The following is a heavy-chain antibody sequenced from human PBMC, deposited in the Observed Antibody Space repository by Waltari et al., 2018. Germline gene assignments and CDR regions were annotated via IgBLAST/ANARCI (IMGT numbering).Heavy chain of an antibody. CDR1: GYTFNRFA. CDR2: INAGDGNT. D-gene: IGHD2-15*01. Sequence: QVQLVQSGAEVKKPGASVKISCKASGYTFNRFAIHWVRQAPGQRLEWMGWINAGDGNTKYSQEFQGRVTITRDTSARTAYMELSGLRSEDMAIYFCARDGRGVATPQLNYYYYYMDVWGRGTTVTVSS. V-gene: IGHV1-3*03. CDR3: ARDGRGVATPQLNYYYYYMDV. J-gene: IGHJ6*03.